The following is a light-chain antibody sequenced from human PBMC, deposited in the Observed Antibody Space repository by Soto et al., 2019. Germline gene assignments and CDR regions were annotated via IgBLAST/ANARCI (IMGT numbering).Light chain of an antibody. CDR2: GAS. CDR1: QSVSSN. Sequence: EIVMTQSPAILSVSPGERATLSCRASQSVSSNLAWYQQKPGQAPRLLIYGASTRATGIPARFSGSGSGTEFTLTISSLQSEDFAVYYCQQYNNWPLTFGGGTKV. CDR3: QQYNNWPLT. V-gene: IGKV3-15*01. J-gene: IGKJ4*01.